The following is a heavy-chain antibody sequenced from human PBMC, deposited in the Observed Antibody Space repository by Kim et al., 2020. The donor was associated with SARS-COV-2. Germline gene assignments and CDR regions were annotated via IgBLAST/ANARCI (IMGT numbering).Heavy chain of an antibody. D-gene: IGHD5-18*01. J-gene: IGHJ5*02. Sequence: GGSLRLSCAASGFTFSSYGMHWVRQAPGKGLEWVAVISYDGSNKYYADSVKGRFTISRDNSKNTLYLQMNSLRAEDTAVYYCAKERGYSYGWFDTWGQGTLVTVSS. CDR3: AKERGYSYGWFDT. V-gene: IGHV3-30*18. CDR2: ISYDGSNK. CDR1: GFTFSSYG.